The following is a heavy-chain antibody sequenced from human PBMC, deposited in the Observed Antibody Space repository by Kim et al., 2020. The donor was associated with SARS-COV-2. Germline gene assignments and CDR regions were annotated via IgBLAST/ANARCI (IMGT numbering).Heavy chain of an antibody. J-gene: IGHJ4*02. Sequence: ASVKVSCKASGYTFSDYAMNWVRQAPGQGLEWMGWINTETGTPTYAQGFTGRFLFSMDSSVNTAYLHISSLEAEDTAVYYCARLITIVRGVIVTVPEVDYWGQGTLVTVSA. CDR2: INTETGTP. CDR3: ARLITIVRGVIVTVPEVDY. D-gene: IGHD3-10*01. V-gene: IGHV7-4-1*02. CDR1: GYTFSDYA.